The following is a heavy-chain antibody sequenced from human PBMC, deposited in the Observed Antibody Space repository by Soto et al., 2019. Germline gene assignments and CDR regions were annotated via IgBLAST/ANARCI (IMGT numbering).Heavy chain of an antibody. CDR1: YAYISSRSYC. CDR3: ARAVYSNIVY. Sequence: PQPVTYTVSYAYISSRSYCWSWNRQLPGKGLEWIGYISNSGSTYYNPSLKSRVTISVDTSKNQFSLRVSSVTAADTDVYYCARAVYSNIVYWGQGTLVTVS. CDR2: ISNSGST. J-gene: IGHJ4*02. D-gene: IGHD4-4*01. V-gene: IGHV4-31*03.